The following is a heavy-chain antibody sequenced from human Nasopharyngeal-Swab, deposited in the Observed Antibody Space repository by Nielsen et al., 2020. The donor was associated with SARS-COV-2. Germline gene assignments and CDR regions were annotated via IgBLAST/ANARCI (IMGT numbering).Heavy chain of an antibody. V-gene: IGHV3-30*03. D-gene: IGHD1-26*01. CDR3: ARDPGGSYYFDY. Sequence: LTCAASGFTFSSYGMHWVRQAPGKGLEWVAVISYDGSNKYYADSVKGRFTISRDNSKNTLYLQMNSLRAEDTAVYYCARDPGGSYYFDYWGQGTLVTVSS. CDR1: GFTFSSYG. J-gene: IGHJ4*02. CDR2: ISYDGSNK.